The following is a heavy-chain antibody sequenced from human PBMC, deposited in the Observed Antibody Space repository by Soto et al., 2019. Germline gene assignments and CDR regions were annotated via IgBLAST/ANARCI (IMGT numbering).Heavy chain of an antibody. Sequence: QVQLVESGGGVVQPGRSLRLSCAASGFTFSRFGMHWVRQAPGKGLEWVAMTSYDGSSKYYADSVKGRFTISRDNSKNTLHLQMNNLRAEDTAVYYCAKGHAACTGTGHWGQGTLVTVSS. CDR3: AKGHAACTGTGH. V-gene: IGHV3-30*18. CDR1: GFTFSRFG. D-gene: IGHD2-8*01. CDR2: TSYDGSSK. J-gene: IGHJ1*01.